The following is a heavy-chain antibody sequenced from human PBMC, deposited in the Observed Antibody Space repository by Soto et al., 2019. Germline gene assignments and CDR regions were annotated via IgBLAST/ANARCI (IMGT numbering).Heavy chain of an antibody. CDR2: IYYSGTT. CDR3: ARVLGSAVYHGMDV. D-gene: IGHD3-10*01. CDR1: EGFIISGGYY. V-gene: IGHV4-31*03. J-gene: IGHJ6*02. Sequence: SVTLCLTCTVAEGFIISGGYYWSWVRQYPGKGLEWIGYIYYSGTTYYNPALKSRITLSVDTSNNRFSLSLTSVTAADTAVYYCARVLGSAVYHGMDVWGQGTTVTVSS.